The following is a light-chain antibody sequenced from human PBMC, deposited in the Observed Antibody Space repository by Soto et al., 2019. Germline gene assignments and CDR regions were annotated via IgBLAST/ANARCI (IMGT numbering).Light chain of an antibody. J-gene: IGKJ1*01. CDR2: GAS. V-gene: IGKV3-15*01. CDR3: HQYNNWPPWT. Sequence: EIVMTKSPATLSVSPGERATLSCRASQSVSSNLAWYQQKPGPATRLLIYGASTRATGIPARFSGSGSGTEFTLTISSLQSEDYAVYYCHQYNNWPPWTFGQGTKVDIK. CDR1: QSVSSN.